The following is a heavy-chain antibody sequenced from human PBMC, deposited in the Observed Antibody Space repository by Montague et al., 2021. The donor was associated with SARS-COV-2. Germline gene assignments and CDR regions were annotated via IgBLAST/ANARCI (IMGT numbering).Heavy chain of an antibody. D-gene: IGHD3-16*01. CDR3: VRHPHYDGLDGPPDF. CDR1: GVSVTSYY. V-gene: IGHV4-59*08. Sequence: SETLSLTCTVSGVSVTSYYWSWIRQPPGKGLEWVGDVFYNKGTNFNPSLKSRVAISVDTSKNQFSLRLTSVTAADTAFYYFVRHPHYDGLDGPPDFWDQGTLVTVSS. J-gene: IGHJ4*02. CDR2: VFYNKGT.